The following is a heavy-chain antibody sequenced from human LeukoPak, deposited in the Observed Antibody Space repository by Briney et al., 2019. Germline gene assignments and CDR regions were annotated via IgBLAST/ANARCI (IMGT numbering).Heavy chain of an antibody. V-gene: IGHV3-30*02. D-gene: IGHD1/OR15-1a*01. Sequence: GGSLRLSCAASGFTFSSYGMHWVRQAPGQGLEWVAFIRYDGSNKYYADSVKGRFTISRDNSKNTLYLQMNSLRAEDTAVYYCAKDPFRGTVGAFDIWGQGTMVTVSS. CDR1: GFTFSSYG. CDR3: AKDPFRGTVGAFDI. CDR2: IRYDGSNK. J-gene: IGHJ3*02.